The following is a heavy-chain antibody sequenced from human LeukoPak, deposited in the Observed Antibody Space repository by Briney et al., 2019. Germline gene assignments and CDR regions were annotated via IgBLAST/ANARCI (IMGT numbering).Heavy chain of an antibody. CDR3: TTGGRGSGSFDY. CDR2: IKSKTDGGTT. CDR1: GFTFSNAW. D-gene: IGHD3-10*01. V-gene: IGHV3-15*01. J-gene: IGHJ4*02. Sequence: GGSLRLSCAASGFTFSNAWMSWVRQAPGKGLERVGRIKSKTDGGTTDYAAPVKGRFTISRDDSKNTLYLQMNSLKTEDTAVYYCTTGGRGSGSFDYWGQGTLVTVSS.